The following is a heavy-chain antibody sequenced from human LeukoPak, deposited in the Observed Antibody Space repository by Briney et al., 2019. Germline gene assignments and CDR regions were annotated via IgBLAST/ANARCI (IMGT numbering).Heavy chain of an antibody. V-gene: IGHV3-23*01. D-gene: IGHD3-22*01. CDR1: GFTFSSYA. CDR3: AKDRRESSGYYYYYGMDV. J-gene: IGHJ6*02. Sequence: GGSLRLSCAASGFTFSSYAMSWVRQAPGKGLEWVSAISGSGGSTYYADSVKGRFTISRDNSKNTLYLQMNSLRAEDTAVYYCAKDRRESSGYYYYYGMDVWGQGTTVTVSS. CDR2: ISGSGGST.